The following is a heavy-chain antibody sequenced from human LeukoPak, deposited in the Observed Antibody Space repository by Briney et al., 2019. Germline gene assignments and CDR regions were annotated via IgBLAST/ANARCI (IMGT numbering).Heavy chain of an antibody. D-gene: IGHD3-3*01. Sequence: PGGSLRLSCAASGFTFSKSWMSWVRQTPEKGLEWVANIKEDGSAKYVDSVKGRFTISRDNGKNSLYLQMNSLRAEDTAVYYCAKDDDGYYWGQGILVTVSS. CDR3: AKDDDGYY. V-gene: IGHV3-7*04. CDR1: GFTFSKSW. J-gene: IGHJ4*02. CDR2: IKEDGSA.